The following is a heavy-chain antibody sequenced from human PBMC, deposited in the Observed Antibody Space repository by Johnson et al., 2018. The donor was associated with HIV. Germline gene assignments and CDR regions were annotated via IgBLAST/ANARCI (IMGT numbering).Heavy chain of an antibody. CDR1: GFTFSSYG. CDR2: ISSSGSTM. CDR3: ARRGNWNYLKSAFDI. Sequence: VQLVESGGGVVQPGRSLRLSCAASGFTFSSYGMHWVRQAPGKGLEWVSYISSSGSTMYYADSVKGRFTISRDNAKNSLYLQMNSLRAEDTAVYHCARRGNWNYLKSAFDIWGQGTMVTVSS. V-gene: IGHV3-48*04. J-gene: IGHJ3*02. D-gene: IGHD1-7*01.